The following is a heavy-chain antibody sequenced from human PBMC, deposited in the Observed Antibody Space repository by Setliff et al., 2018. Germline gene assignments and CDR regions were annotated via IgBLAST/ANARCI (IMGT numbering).Heavy chain of an antibody. J-gene: IGHJ6*03. CDR1: GGSFSGYY. V-gene: IGHV4-4*08. CDR3: ASNALPHYDYSNYEGLYDYYYYMDV. D-gene: IGHD4-4*01. Sequence: PSETLSLTCAVYGGSFSGYYWSWIRQPPGKGLEWIGHIYTGGSTNYNPSLKSRVTMSVDTSKNQFSLRLSSVTAADTAVYYCASNALPHYDYSNYEGLYDYYYYMDVWGKGTTVTVSS. CDR2: IYTGGST.